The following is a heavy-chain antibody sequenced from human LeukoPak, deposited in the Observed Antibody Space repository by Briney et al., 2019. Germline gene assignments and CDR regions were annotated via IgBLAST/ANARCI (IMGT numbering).Heavy chain of an antibody. CDR1: GFTFSNYA. CDR2: I. V-gene: IGHV3-23*01. Sequence: PGGSLRLSCAASGFTFSNYAMRWVRQAPGKGLEWVSGIKGRFTISRDNSKNTLYLQMNSLRAEDTAVYYCARQDRYRYYYDSSGHISHWGQGTLVTVSS. CDR3: ARQDRYRYYYDSSGHISH. D-gene: IGHD3-22*01. J-gene: IGHJ1*01.